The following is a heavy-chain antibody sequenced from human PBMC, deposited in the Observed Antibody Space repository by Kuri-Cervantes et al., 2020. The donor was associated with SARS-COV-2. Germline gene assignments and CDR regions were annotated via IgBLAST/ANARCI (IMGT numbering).Heavy chain of an antibody. J-gene: IGHJ4*02. CDR3: AKDREYSSSIGEVDY. D-gene: IGHD6-6*01. Sequence: GESLKISCAASGFTFSSYAMSWVRQAPGKGLEWVSAISGSGGSTYYADSVKGRFTISRDNSKNTLYLQMNRLRAEDTAVYYCAKDREYSSSIGEVDYWGQGTLVTVSS. V-gene: IGHV3-23*01. CDR1: GFTFSSYA. CDR2: ISGSGGST.